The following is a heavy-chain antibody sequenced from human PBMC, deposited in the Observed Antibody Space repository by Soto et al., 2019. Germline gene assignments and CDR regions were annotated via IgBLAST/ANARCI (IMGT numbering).Heavy chain of an antibody. CDR1: GYTFTSYG. CDR2: ISAYNGNT. D-gene: IGHD6-13*01. J-gene: IGHJ6*02. Sequence: ASVKVSCKASGYTFTSYGISWVRQAPGQGLEWMGWISAYNGNTNYAQKLQGRVTMTTDTSTSTAYMELRSLRSDDTAVYYCARDHAKSSSWYYCGMDVWGQGTTVTVAS. V-gene: IGHV1-18*04. CDR3: ARDHAKSSSWYYCGMDV.